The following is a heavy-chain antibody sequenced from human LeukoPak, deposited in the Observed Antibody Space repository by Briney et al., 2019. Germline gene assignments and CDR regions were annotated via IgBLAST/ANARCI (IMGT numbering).Heavy chain of an antibody. CDR1: GYTFTGYY. D-gene: IGHD6-13*01. CDR2: INPNSGGT. J-gene: IGHJ4*02. Sequence: ASVKVSCKASGYTFTGYYMHWVRQAPGQGLEWMGWINPNSGGTNYAQKFQGRVTMTRDTSISTAYMELSRLRSDDTAVYYCARASPGIAAPEDYWGQGTLVTVSS. V-gene: IGHV1-2*02. CDR3: ARASPGIAAPEDY.